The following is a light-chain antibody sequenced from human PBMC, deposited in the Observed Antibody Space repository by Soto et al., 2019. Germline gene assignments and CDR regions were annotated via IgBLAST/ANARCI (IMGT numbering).Light chain of an antibody. Sequence: DIQMTQSPSSLSVSVGDRVTMTCRASETISTFLNWYQVKPGKAPKLLIYAASNLYTGVPSRFSGSRSGTEFTLTISSLEPEDFASYYCIQDYGDSWTFGQGTKVDIK. CDR2: AAS. J-gene: IGKJ1*01. V-gene: IGKV1-39*01. CDR3: IQDYGDSWT. CDR1: ETISTF.